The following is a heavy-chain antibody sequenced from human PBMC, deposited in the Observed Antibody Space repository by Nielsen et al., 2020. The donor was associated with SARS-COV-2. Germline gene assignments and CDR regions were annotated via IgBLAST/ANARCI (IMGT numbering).Heavy chain of an antibody. CDR2: IYSGGST. CDR1: GFTVSSNY. CDR3: KAYCGGDCSYFDY. V-gene: IGHV3-53*01. D-gene: IGHD2-21*02. Sequence: GGSLRLSCAASGFTVSSNYMSWVRQAPGKGLEWVSVIYSGGSTYYADSVKGRFTISRDNSKNTLYLQMNSLRAEDTAVYYCKAYCGGDCSYFDYWGQGTLVTVSS. J-gene: IGHJ4*02.